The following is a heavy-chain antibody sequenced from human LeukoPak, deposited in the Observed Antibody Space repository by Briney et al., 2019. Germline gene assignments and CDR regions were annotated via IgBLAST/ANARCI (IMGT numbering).Heavy chain of an antibody. D-gene: IGHD6-13*01. CDR3: ARDRSSSRGWFDP. CDR2: IYYSGST. CDR1: GGPISSYY. J-gene: IGHJ5*02. V-gene: IGHV4-59*01. Sequence: SETLSLTCAVSGGPISSYYWSWIRQPPGKGLEWIGYIYYSGSTNYNPSLKSRVTISVDTSKNQFSLKLSSVTATDTAVYYCARDRSSSRGWFDPWGQGTLVTVSS.